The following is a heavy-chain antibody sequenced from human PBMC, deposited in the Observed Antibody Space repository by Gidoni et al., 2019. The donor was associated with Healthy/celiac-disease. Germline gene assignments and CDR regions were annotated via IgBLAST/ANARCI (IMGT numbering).Heavy chain of an antibody. D-gene: IGHD3-10*01. CDR2: ISGSGGST. Sequence: EVQLLESGGGLVQPGGSLRLSCAASGFTFSSYAMSWVRQAPGKGLEWVSAISGSGGSTYYADSVKGRFTISRDNSKNTLYLQMNSLRAEDTAVYYCAKGIVTMVRAVTGYYFDYWGQGTLVTVSS. CDR1: GFTFSSYA. J-gene: IGHJ4*02. V-gene: IGHV3-23*01. CDR3: AKGIVTMVRAVTGYYFDY.